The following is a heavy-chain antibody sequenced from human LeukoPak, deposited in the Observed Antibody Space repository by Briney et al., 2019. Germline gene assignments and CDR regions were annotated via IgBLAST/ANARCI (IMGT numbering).Heavy chain of an antibody. Sequence: PGGSLRLSCTASGFTFSSYAMNWVRQAPGKGLEWVSGIGAGGTFTYYADSVKGRFTISRDNAKNSLYLQMNSLRAEDSAVYYCAILTYYYKIWGQGTLVTVSS. CDR3: AILTYYYKI. J-gene: IGHJ4*02. D-gene: IGHD3-22*01. CDR1: GFTFSSYA. V-gene: IGHV3-23*01. CDR2: IGAGGTFT.